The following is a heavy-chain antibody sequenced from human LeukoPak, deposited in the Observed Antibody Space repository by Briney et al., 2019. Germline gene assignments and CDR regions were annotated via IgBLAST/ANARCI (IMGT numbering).Heavy chain of an antibody. J-gene: IGHJ6*03. CDR2: IRYDGSNK. CDR1: GFTFSSYG. CDR3: AITMVRGVKVGYYMDV. Sequence: GGSLRLSXAASGFTFSSYGMHWVRQAPGKGLEGVAFIRYDGSNKYYADSVKGRFTISRDNSKNTLYLQMNSLRAEDTAVYYCAITMVRGVKVGYYMDVWGKGTTVTVSS. V-gene: IGHV3-30*02. D-gene: IGHD3-10*01.